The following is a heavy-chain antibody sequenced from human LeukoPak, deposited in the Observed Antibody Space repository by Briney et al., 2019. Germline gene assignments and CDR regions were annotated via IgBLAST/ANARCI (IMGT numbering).Heavy chain of an antibody. Sequence: SQTLSLTCAVTGASVSSGGSSWAWIRQPPGKGLEWIGYIYHIVNTFYNPSLQSRVTISVDRAKNQVSLRLTSVTAADTAVYYCARDSYGLGSDYFDPWGQGTQVTVSS. CDR2: IYHIVNT. CDR3: ARDSYGLGSDYFDP. CDR1: GASVSSGGSS. J-gene: IGHJ5*02. V-gene: IGHV4-30-2*01. D-gene: IGHD3-10*01.